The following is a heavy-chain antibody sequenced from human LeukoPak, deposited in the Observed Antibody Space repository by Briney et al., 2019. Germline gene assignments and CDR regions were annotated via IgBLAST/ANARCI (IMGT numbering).Heavy chain of an antibody. V-gene: IGHV4-39*07. CDR3: ARSAVVVNTNHYFDY. Sequence: SETLSLTCTVSGGSISSSSYYWGWIRQPPGKGLERIGSIYYSGSTYYNPSLKSRVTISVDTSKNQFSLKLSSVTAADTAVYYCARSAVVVNTNHYFDYWGQGTLVTVSS. CDR1: GGSISSSSYY. CDR2: IYYSGST. J-gene: IGHJ4*02. D-gene: IGHD3-22*01.